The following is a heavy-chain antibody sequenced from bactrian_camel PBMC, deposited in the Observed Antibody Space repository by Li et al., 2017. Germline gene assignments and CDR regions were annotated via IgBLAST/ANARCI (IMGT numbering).Heavy chain of an antibody. CDR1: GYTHVYTKYT. CDR3: AVDKQILCAYGVVPSSRFNY. D-gene: IGHD3*01. J-gene: IGHJ4*01. CDR2: VTSDGIT. V-gene: IGHV3S53*01. Sequence: HVQLVESGGGSVETGGSLRLSCTASGYTHVYTKYTLAWFRQTPGREREGVASVTSDGITNYADSVQGRFSISQDNDKSTLFLQMNDLKPEDTAMYYCAVDKQILCAYGVVPSSRFNYWGQGTQVTVS.